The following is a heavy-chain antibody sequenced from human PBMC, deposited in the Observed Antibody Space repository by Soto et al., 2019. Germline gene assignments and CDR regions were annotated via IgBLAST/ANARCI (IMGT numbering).Heavy chain of an antibody. Sequence: QVQLVESGGGVVQPGRSLRLSCAASGFTFSSYGMHWVRQAPGKGLEWVAVISYDGSNKYYAGSVKGRFTISRDNSKNPLDLQMSSLGAEDTAVYYCARSSYSGSYLAYFDCWGQGTLVTVSS. V-gene: IGHV3-30*03. CDR2: ISYDGSNK. CDR3: ARSSYSGSYLAYFDC. J-gene: IGHJ4*02. D-gene: IGHD1-26*01. CDR1: GFTFSSYG.